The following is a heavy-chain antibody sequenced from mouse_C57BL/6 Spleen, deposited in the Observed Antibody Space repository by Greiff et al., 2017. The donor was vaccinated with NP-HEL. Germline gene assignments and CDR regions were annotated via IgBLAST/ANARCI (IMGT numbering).Heavy chain of an antibody. V-gene: IGHV3-6*01. Sequence: EVQLQESGPGLVKPSQSLSLTCSVTGYSITSGYYWNWIRQFPGNKLEWMGYISYDGSNNYNPSLKNRISITRDTSKNQFFLKLNSVTTEDTATYYCAREGVTYYFDYWGQGTTLTVSS. CDR3: AREGVTYYFDY. CDR1: GYSITSGYY. CDR2: ISYDGSN. J-gene: IGHJ2*01. D-gene: IGHD2-2*01.